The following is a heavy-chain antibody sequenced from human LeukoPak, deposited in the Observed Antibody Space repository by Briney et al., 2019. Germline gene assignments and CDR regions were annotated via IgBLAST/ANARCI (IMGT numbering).Heavy chain of an antibody. D-gene: IGHD3-10*01. CDR1: GGSFSGYY. Sequence: SETLSLTCAVYGGSFSGYYWSWIRQPPGKGLEWIGEINHSGSTNYNPSLKSRVTISVDTSKNQFSLKLSSVTAADTAVYYCARADYGSGSYYNYWGQGTLVTVSS. J-gene: IGHJ4*02. V-gene: IGHV4-34*01. CDR3: ARADYGSGSYYNY. CDR2: INHSGST.